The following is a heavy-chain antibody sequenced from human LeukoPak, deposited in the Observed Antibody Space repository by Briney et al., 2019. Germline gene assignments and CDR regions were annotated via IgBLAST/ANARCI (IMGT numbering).Heavy chain of an antibody. V-gene: IGHV3-7*01. CDR2: INQNGVEM. Sequence: GGSLRLSCATSGYTFTNYWMTWVRPAPGRGLERVANINQNGVEMYYVESVKGRFTISRDSGRNSLFLQMNSPRAEDTAVYYCARDFGSAAAIYEYWGQGTLVTVSS. J-gene: IGHJ4*02. CDR3: ARDFGSAAAIYEY. D-gene: IGHD6-13*01. CDR1: GYTFTNYW.